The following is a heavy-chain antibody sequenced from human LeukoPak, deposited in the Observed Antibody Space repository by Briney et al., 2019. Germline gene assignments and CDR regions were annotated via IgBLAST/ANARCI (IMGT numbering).Heavy chain of an antibody. J-gene: IGHJ6*02. Sequence: GRSLRLSCAASGFTFSSYGMHWVRQAPGKGLEGVAVIWYDGSNKYYADSVKGRFTISRDNSKNTLYLQMNSLRAEDTAVYYCARDNSEFPPSGMDVWGQGTTVTVSS. CDR2: IWYDGSNK. D-gene: IGHD4-23*01. CDR3: ARDNSEFPPSGMDV. V-gene: IGHV3-33*01. CDR1: GFTFSSYG.